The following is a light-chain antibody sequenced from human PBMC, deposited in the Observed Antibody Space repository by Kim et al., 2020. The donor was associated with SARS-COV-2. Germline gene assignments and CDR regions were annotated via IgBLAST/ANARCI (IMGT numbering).Light chain of an antibody. CDR1: KLGDKY. CDR3: QTWDSSGV. J-gene: IGLJ2*01. Sequence: SYELTQPPSVSVSPGQTASITCSGDKLGDKYTCWYQQKPGQSPVLVIYRDSMRPSGIPERFSGSNSGNTATLTISGTQAMDEADYYCQTWDSSGVFGGGT. CDR2: RDS. V-gene: IGLV3-1*01.